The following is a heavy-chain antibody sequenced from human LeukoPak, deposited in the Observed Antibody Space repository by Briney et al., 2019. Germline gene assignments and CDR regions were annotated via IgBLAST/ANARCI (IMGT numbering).Heavy chain of an antibody. D-gene: IGHD3-10*01. Sequence: SETLSLTCTVSGGSISSGGYYWSWIRQPPGKGLEWIGEINHSGSTNYNPSLKSRVTISVDTSKNQFSLRLSSVTAADTAVYYCARGGSGSYYRFGYWGQGTLVTVSS. CDR1: GGSISSGGYY. CDR3: ARGGSGSYYRFGY. J-gene: IGHJ4*02. CDR2: INHSGST. V-gene: IGHV4-39*07.